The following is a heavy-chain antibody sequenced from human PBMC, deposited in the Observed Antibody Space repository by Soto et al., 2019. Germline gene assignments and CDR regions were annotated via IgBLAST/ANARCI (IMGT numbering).Heavy chain of an antibody. CDR3: ASWELLHHFGY. CDR1: GDSISSSSYY. V-gene: IGHV4-39*01. D-gene: IGHD1-26*01. J-gene: IGHJ4*02. Sequence: QLQLQESGPGLVKPAETLSLTCTVSGDSISSSSYYWGWIRQPPGKGLEWIWSLYYSGSTYYNPSLKSRVTISVETSKNQLYLRLCFVTGADTAVYYCASWELLHHFGYWGQGTLVTVSS. CDR2: LYYSGST.